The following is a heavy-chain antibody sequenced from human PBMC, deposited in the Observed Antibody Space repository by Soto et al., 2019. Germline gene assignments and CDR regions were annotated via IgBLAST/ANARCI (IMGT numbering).Heavy chain of an antibody. J-gene: IGHJ4*02. CDR1: GFTFSSYS. CDR2: ISSSSSYI. Sequence: EVQLVESGGGLVKPGGSLRLSCAASGFTFSSYSMNWVRQAPGKGLEWVSSISSSSSYIYYADSLKGRFTISRDNAKNSLYLQMNSLRAEDTAVYYRARGAEISIAVAGLDYWGQGTLVTVSS. V-gene: IGHV3-21*01. D-gene: IGHD6-19*01. CDR3: ARGAEISIAVAGLDY.